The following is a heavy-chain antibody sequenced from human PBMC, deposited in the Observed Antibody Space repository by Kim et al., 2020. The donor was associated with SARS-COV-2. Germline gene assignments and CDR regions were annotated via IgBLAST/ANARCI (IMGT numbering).Heavy chain of an antibody. D-gene: IGHD6-13*01. Sequence: GGSLRLSCAASGFTFSNYGMSWVRQAPGKGLEWVSGISGSGDTTTYADSVKGRFTVSRDNSKNTLYLQMSSLRAEDTAIYYCATPRQPDYWGQGTLVTVS. CDR1: GFTFSNYG. CDR2: ISGSGDTT. CDR3: ATPRQPDY. J-gene: IGHJ4*02. V-gene: IGHV3-23*01.